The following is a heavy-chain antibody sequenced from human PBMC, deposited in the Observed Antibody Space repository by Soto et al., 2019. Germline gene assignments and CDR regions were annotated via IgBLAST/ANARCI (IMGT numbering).Heavy chain of an antibody. CDR1: GFTFSSYS. CDR3: ARDPGIAAAGTTAS. CDR2: FSSSSSYI. J-gene: IGHJ5*02. D-gene: IGHD6-13*01. Sequence: GGSLRLSCAASGFTFSSYSMNWVRQAPGKGLEWVSSFSSSSSYIYYADSVKGRFTISRDNAKNSLYLQMNSLRAEDTAVYYCARDPGIAAAGTTASWGQGTLVTVSS. V-gene: IGHV3-21*01.